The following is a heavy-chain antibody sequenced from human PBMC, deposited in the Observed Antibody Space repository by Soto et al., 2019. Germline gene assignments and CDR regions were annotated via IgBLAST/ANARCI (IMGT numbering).Heavy chain of an antibody. CDR3: AREEVGGELLG. J-gene: IGHJ1*01. CDR1: GYTFTGYY. Sequence: QVQLVQSGAEVKKPGASVKVSCKASGYTFTGYYMHWVRQAPGQGLGWMGWLTPNRGGPNSAQTCQGGDTRTRNTAPSTDYVELSRLRPCDRAVYDGAREEVGGELLGRGQGTLVTVSS. CDR2: LTPNRGGP. D-gene: IGHD1-26*01. V-gene: IGHV1-2*02.